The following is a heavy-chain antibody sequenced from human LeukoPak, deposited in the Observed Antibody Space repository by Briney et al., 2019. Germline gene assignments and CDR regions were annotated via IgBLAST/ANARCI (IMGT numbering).Heavy chain of an antibody. CDR2: ISGSGGST. Sequence: PGGTLRLSCAASGFTFSSYGMSWVRQAPGKGLEWVSAISGSGGSTYYADSVKGRFTISRDNSKNTLYLQMNSLRAEDTAVYYCARDLYRTVVVPHYFDYWGQGTLVTVSS. V-gene: IGHV3-23*01. CDR1: GFTFSSYG. J-gene: IGHJ4*02. D-gene: IGHD3-22*01. CDR3: ARDLYRTVVVPHYFDY.